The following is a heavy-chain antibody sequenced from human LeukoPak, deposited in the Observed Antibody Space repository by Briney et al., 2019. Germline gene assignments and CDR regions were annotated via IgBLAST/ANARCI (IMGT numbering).Heavy chain of an antibody. V-gene: IGHV4-61*08. J-gene: IGHJ4*02. D-gene: IGHD3-22*01. Sequence: SETLTLTCTVSGGSISSGGYSWRWIRQHPGKGLVWIGCIYYSGSTNYNPSLKSRVTISVDTSKNQFSLKLSSVTAADTAVYYCATSLTYDSSGYYYVGFDYWGQGTLVTVSS. CDR2: IYYSGST. CDR1: GGSISSGGYS. CDR3: ATSLTYDSSGYYYVGFDY.